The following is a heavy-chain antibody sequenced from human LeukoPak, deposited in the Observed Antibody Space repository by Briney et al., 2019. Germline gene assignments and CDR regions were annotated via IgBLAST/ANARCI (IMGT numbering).Heavy chain of an antibody. CDR2: IIPILGIA. CDR1: GGTFSSYA. CDR3: AGHKGYYDSSGYTFDY. D-gene: IGHD3-22*01. Sequence: SVKVSCKASGGTFSSYAISWVRQAPGQGLEWMGRIIPILGIANYAQKFQGRVTITADKSTSTAYMELSSLRSEDTAVYYCAGHKGYYDSSGYTFDYWGQGTLVTVSS. V-gene: IGHV1-69*04. J-gene: IGHJ4*02.